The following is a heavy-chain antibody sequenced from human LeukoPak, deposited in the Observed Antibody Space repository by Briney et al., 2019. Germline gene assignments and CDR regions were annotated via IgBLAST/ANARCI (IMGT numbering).Heavy chain of an antibody. CDR1: GASISSGSYY. Sequence: SETLSLTCTVSGASISSGSYYWSWIRQPAGKGLEWIGRIYTSGSTNYSPSLKSRVTISVDRSKNQFSLRLSSVTAADTAVYYCARESPIAETAWGQGTLVTVSS. CDR2: IYTSGST. CDR3: ARESPIAETA. D-gene: IGHD6-13*01. V-gene: IGHV4-61*02. J-gene: IGHJ5*02.